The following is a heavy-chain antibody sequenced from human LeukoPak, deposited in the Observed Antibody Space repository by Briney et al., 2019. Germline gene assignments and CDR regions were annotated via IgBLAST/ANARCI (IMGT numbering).Heavy chain of an antibody. CDR2: MNPNSGNT. CDR3: ARGRGSSWYRWFDP. V-gene: IGHV1-8*03. D-gene: IGHD6-13*01. Sequence: VASVKVSCKASGYTCTSYDINWVRQATGQGLEWMGEMNPNSGNTGYAQKFQGRVTITRNTSISTAYMELSSLRSEDTAVYYCARGRGSSWYRWFDPWGQGTMVTVSS. CDR1: GYTCTSYD. J-gene: IGHJ5*02.